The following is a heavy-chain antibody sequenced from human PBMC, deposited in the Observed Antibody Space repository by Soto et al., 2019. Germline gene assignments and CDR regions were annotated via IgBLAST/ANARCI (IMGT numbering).Heavy chain of an antibody. D-gene: IGHD3-3*01. J-gene: IGHJ4*02. Sequence: QVQLQESGPGLVKPSQTLSLTCTVSGGSISSGGYYWSWIRQHPGKGLEWIGYIYYSGSTYYNPSLKSRVTISVDTSKNQFSLKLSSVTAADTAVYYCARGNAILEWLLNEFDYWGQGTLVTVSS. CDR1: GGSISSGGYY. CDR2: IYYSGST. V-gene: IGHV4-31*03. CDR3: ARGNAILEWLLNEFDY.